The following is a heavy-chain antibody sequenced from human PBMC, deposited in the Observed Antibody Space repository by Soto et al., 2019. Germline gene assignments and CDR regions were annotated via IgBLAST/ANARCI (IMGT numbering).Heavy chain of an antibody. CDR3: ARDSHIVVVVAAINWSDP. D-gene: IGHD2-15*01. CDR1: GFTFSSYS. J-gene: IGHJ5*02. V-gene: IGHV3-21*01. Sequence: GGSLRLSCAASGFTFSSYSMNWVRQAPGKGLEWVSSISSSSSYIYYADSVKGRFTISRDNAKNSLYLQMNSLRAEDTAVYYCARDSHIVVVVAAINWSDPWGQGTLVTVSS. CDR2: ISSSSSYI.